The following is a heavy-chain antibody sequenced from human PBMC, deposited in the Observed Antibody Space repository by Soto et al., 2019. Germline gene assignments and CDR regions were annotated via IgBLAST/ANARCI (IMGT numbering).Heavy chain of an antibody. CDR1: GFTFSDYY. V-gene: IGHV3-11*04. D-gene: IGHD6-13*01. Sequence: GGSLRLSCAASGFTFSDYYMSWIRQAPGKGLEWVSYISSSGSTYYADSVKGRFTISRDNSKNTLYLQMNSLRAEDTAVYYCARANSSSWCSDYYYYGMDVWGQGTTVTVSS. CDR3: ARANSSSWCSDYYYYGMDV. J-gene: IGHJ6*02. CDR2: ISSSGST.